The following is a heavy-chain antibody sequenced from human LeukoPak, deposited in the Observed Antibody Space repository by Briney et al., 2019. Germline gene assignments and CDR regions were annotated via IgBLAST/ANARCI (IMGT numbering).Heavy chain of an antibody. V-gene: IGHV3-11*04. D-gene: IGHD4-23*01. CDR2: ISSSGSTT. CDR3: ARDLRGTVVAFDY. J-gene: IGHJ4*02. Sequence: PGGSLRLSCAASGFTFSDYYMSWIRQAPGKGLEWVSYISSSGSTTYYADSVKGRFTISRDNAKNSLYLQMNSLRAEDTAVYYCARDLRGTVVAFDYWGQGTLVTVSS. CDR1: GFTFSDYY.